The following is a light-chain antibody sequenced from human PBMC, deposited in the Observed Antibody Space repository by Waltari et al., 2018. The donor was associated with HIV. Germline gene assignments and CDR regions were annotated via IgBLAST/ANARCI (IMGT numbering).Light chain of an antibody. J-gene: IGKJ4*01. CDR3: HQRSHWLS. Sequence: EIVLTQSPSTLSLSPGERATLSCRASQSVSSYLAWYQQRPGQAPRLLIADASIRAAGIPARFSGRGSGTDFTLTINNLEPEDFAVYYCHQRSHWLSFGGGTKVEIK. CDR1: QSVSSY. CDR2: DAS. V-gene: IGKV3-11*01.